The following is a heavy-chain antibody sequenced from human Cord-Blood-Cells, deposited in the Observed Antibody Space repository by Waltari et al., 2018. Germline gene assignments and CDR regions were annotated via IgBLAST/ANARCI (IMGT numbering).Heavy chain of an antibody. CDR3: AGQVTSSGWYVAEYFQH. V-gene: IGHV4-39*07. CDR1: GGSISSSSYS. CDR2: ICYWGGT. Sequence: QLQLQESGPALVKPSEILSLTCTVSGGSISSSSYSWGWIRQPPGKGLGWIGGICYWGGTYNTPSLRSRVTISVDTSRTQFSLKVCSVTAADTAVYYCAGQVTSSGWYVAEYFQHWGQGTLVTVSS. J-gene: IGHJ1*01. D-gene: IGHD6-19*01.